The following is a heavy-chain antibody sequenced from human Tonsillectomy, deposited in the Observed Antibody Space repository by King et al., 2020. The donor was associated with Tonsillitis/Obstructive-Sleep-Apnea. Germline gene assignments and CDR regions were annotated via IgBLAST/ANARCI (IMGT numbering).Heavy chain of an antibody. J-gene: IGHJ6*03. V-gene: IGHV4-59*01. Sequence: VQLQESGPGLVKPSETLSLTCTVSGGSISIYYLIWIRQPPGKARWWIGYIYYRWNTNSNPDLKSRVTRSVDTSKHHFSLKLRPVTAADTAVYYCARINGVLIEATIPYYYYYYMDVWGKGTTVTVSS. CDR3: ARINGVLIEATIPYYYYYYMDV. CDR2: IYYRWNT. CDR1: GGSISIYY. D-gene: IGHD3-3*01.